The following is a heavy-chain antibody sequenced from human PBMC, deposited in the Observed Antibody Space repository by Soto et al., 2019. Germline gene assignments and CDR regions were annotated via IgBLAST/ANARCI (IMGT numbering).Heavy chain of an antibody. CDR3: DIRFKSAGWLDP. Sequence: QVQLVQSGPEVKKPGASVKASCKASGYTFTTYAIHWVRQAPGQGLEWMEWINAGTGNTEFSERCRGRVTITTDTSASTAHMELTGRTSEDTAVYYWDIRFKSAGWLDPWGQRTLVTVSS. J-gene: IGHJ5*02. CDR1: GYTFTTYA. V-gene: IGHV1-3*01. CDR2: INAGTGNT. D-gene: IGHD5-12*01.